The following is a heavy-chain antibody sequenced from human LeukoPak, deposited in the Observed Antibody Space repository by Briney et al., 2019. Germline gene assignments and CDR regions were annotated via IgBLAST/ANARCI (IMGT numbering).Heavy chain of an antibody. Sequence: SETLSLTCAVYGGSFSGYYWSWIRQPPGKGLEGIGEINHSGSTNYNPSLKRRVTISVDTSKKQFSLKLSSVTAADTAVYYCARVNWNYGDYFDYWGQGTLVTVSS. CDR3: ARVNWNYGDYFDY. D-gene: IGHD1-7*01. CDR2: INHSGST. CDR1: GGSFSGYY. V-gene: IGHV4-34*01. J-gene: IGHJ4*02.